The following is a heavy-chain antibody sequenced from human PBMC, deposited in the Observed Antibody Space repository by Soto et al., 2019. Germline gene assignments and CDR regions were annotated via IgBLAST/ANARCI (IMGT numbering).Heavy chain of an antibody. Sequence: QVQLVESGGGVVQPGRSLRLSCAASGFTFSSYGMHWVRQAPGKGLEWVAVIWYDGSNKYYAVSVKGRFTISRDNSKNTRYLQMNSLRAEDTAVYYCEREPGMVGYCSGGSCYPLGYFDYWGQGTLVTVSS. V-gene: IGHV3-33*01. CDR3: EREPGMVGYCSGGSCYPLGYFDY. D-gene: IGHD2-15*01. J-gene: IGHJ4*02. CDR1: GFTFSSYG. CDR2: IWYDGSNK.